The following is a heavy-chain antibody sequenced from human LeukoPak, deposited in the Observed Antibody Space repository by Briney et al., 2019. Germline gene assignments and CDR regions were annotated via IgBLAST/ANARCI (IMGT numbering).Heavy chain of an antibody. D-gene: IGHD3-22*01. Sequence: GGSLRLSCTASGFTVNSNYMSWVRQAPGKGLEWVSLLYSGNIPYYADSVKGRFTISRDTSKNTLYLDMNSLRAEDTAVYFCARDRRGYYDSGGYAHFDYWGQGTLVTVSS. CDR1: GFTVNSNY. CDR2: LYSGNIP. V-gene: IGHV3-53*01. CDR3: ARDRRGYYDSGGYAHFDY. J-gene: IGHJ4*02.